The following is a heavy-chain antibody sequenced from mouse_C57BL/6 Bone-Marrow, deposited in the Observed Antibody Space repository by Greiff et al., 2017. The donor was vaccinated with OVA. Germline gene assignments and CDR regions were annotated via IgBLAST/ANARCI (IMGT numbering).Heavy chain of an antibody. CDR1: GFTFSSYA. D-gene: IGHD6-1*01. CDR3: SRDGISGASFDY. V-gene: IGHV5-4*01. Sequence: DVKLVESGGGLVKPGGSLKLSCAASGFTFSSYAMSWVRQTPEKRLEWVATISDGGSYTYYPDNVKGRFTISRDNAKNNLYLQMSHLKSEDTAMYYCSRDGISGASFDYWGQGTTLTVSS. CDR2: ISDGGSYT. J-gene: IGHJ2*01.